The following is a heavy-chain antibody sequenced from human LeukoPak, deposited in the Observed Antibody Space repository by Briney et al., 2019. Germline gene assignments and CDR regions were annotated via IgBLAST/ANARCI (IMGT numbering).Heavy chain of an antibody. Sequence: GGSLRLSCAASGFTFSSYGMHWVRQAPGKGLEWVAVISYDGSNKYYADSVKGRFTISRDNSQNTLYLQMNSLRAEDTAVYYCAKDSSSWYNWFDPWGQGTLVTVSS. CDR2: ISYDGSNK. J-gene: IGHJ5*02. V-gene: IGHV3-30*18. D-gene: IGHD6-13*01. CDR1: GFTFSSYG. CDR3: AKDSSSWYNWFDP.